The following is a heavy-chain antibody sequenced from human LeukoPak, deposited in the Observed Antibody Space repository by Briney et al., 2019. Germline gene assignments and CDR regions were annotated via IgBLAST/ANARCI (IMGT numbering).Heavy chain of an antibody. CDR2: ISGSGGST. J-gene: IGHJ6*03. CDR1: GFTFSSYA. V-gene: IGHV3-23*01. CDR3: ARFAAGGSYYYYMDV. D-gene: IGHD3-10*01. Sequence: GGSLRLSCAASGFTFSSYAMSWVRQAPGKGLEWVSAISGSGGSTYYADSVKGRFTISRDNSKNSLYLKMNSLRADDTAVYYCARFAAGGSYYYYMDVWGKGTTVTVSS.